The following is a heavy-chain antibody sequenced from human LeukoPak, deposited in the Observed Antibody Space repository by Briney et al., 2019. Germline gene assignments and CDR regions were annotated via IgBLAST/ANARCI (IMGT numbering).Heavy chain of an antibody. V-gene: IGHV4-59*01. D-gene: IGHD3-10*01. CDR1: GDSISSYY. CDR2: ISYSGST. CDR3: ARLQRITMAGPDYWYFDL. J-gene: IGHJ2*01. Sequence: SETLSLTCTVSGDSISSYYWSWIRQPPEKGLEWIAYISYSGSTNYNPSLKSRVTISADTSKTQFSLKMNSVTAADTAVYYCARLQRITMAGPDYWYFDLWGRGTLVTVSS.